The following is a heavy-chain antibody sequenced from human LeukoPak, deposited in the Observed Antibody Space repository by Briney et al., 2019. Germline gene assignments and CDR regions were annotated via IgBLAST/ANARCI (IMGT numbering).Heavy chain of an antibody. D-gene: IGHD4-11*01. CDR1: GCTFTSFY. V-gene: IGHV1-18*04. Sequence: ASVKVSCKASGCTFTSFYMHWVRQAPGQGLEWMGWISAYNGNTNYAQKLQGRVTMTTDTSTSTAYMELRSLRSDDTAVYYCARRVTTTESFDYWGQGTLVTVSP. J-gene: IGHJ4*02. CDR3: ARRVTTTESFDY. CDR2: ISAYNGNT.